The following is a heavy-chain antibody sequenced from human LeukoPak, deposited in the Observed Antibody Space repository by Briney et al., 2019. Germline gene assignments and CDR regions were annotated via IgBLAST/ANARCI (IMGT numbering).Heavy chain of an antibody. CDR2: IYTSGST. CDR3: ASSTPIGIWSGYYTYYYYMDV. Sequence: PSETLSLTCTVSGGSISSYYWSWIRQPPGKGLEWIGYIYTSGSTNYNPSLKSRVTISVDTSKNQFSLKLSSVTAADTAVYYCASSTPIGIWSGYYTYYYYMDVWGKGTTVTVSS. D-gene: IGHD3-3*01. CDR1: GGSISSYY. V-gene: IGHV4-4*09. J-gene: IGHJ6*03.